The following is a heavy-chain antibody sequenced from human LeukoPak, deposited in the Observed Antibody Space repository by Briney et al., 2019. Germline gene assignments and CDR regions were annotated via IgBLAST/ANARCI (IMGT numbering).Heavy chain of an antibody. CDR3: AMWDLPYPFDY. V-gene: IGHV3-30*03. CDR2: ISYDGSNK. J-gene: IGHJ4*02. D-gene: IGHD1-26*01. CDR1: GFTFSSYG. Sequence: PGRSLRLSCAASGFTFSSYGMHWVRQAPGKGLEWVAVISYDGSNKYYADSVKGRFTISRDNSKNTLYLQMNSLRAEDTAVYYCAMWDLPYPFDYWGQGTLVTVSS.